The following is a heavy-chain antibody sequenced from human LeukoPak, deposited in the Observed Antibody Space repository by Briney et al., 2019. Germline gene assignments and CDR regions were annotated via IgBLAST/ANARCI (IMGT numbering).Heavy chain of an antibody. CDR1: GFTLSTYG. Sequence: GGSLRLSCAASGFTLSTYGMHWVRQAPGKGLEWVAMISHDGNSKQYADFAKGRFTISRDNSKNTLYLQMSGLRVQDTAVYHCASDSPYYGMDVWGQGTTVTVSS. CDR2: ISHDGNSK. J-gene: IGHJ6*02. V-gene: IGHV3-30*03. CDR3: ASDSPYYGMDV.